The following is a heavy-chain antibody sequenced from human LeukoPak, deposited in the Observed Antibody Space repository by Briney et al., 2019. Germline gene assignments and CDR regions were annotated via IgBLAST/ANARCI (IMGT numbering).Heavy chain of an antibody. D-gene: IGHD3-10*01. CDR3: ASHTRFPHAFDI. V-gene: IGHV4-34*01. CDR2: INHSGST. CDR1: GGSFSGYY. J-gene: IGHJ3*02. Sequence: SETLSLTCAVYGGSFSGYYWSWIRQPPGRGLEWIGEINHSGSTNYNPSLKSRVTISVDTSKNQFSLKLSSVTAADTAVYYCASHTRFPHAFDIWGQGTMVTVSS.